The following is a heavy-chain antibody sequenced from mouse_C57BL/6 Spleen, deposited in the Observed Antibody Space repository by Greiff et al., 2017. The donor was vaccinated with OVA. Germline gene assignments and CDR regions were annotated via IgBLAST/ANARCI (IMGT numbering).Heavy chain of an antibody. J-gene: IGHJ3*01. D-gene: IGHD2-2*01. V-gene: IGHV1-52*01. CDR1: GYTFTSYW. CDR2: IDPSDSET. CDR3: ALYYGYGAWFAY. Sequence: QVQLQQPGAELVRPGSSVKLSCKASGYTFTSYWMHWVKQRPIQGLEWIGNIDPSDSETHYNQKFKDKATLTVDKSSSTAYMQLSSLTSEDSAVYYCALYYGYGAWFAYWGQGTLVTVSA.